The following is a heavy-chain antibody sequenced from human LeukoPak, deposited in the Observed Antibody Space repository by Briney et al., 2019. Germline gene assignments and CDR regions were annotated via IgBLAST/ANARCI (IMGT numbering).Heavy chain of an antibody. CDR3: AKDRDYYGSGTYRDSIDY. CDR2: LSSSGGST. Sequence: GGSLRLSCAASGFTFSSYAMSWVRQAPGRGLEWLSALSSSGGSTYYADSVKGRFTISRDNSKNTPYLQMNSLRAEDTAVYYCAKDRDYYGSGTYRDSIDYWGQGTLVTVSS. D-gene: IGHD3-10*01. J-gene: IGHJ4*02. V-gene: IGHV3-23*01. CDR1: GFTFSSYA.